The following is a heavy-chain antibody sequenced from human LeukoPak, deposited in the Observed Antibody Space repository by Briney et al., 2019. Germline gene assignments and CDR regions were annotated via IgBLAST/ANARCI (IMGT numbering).Heavy chain of an antibody. V-gene: IGHV4-59*01. D-gene: IGHD1-26*01. CDR1: GGSISSYY. J-gene: IGHJ6*03. CDR2: IYYSGST. CDR3: ATRTAGATRTGYYMDV. Sequence: SETLSLTCTVSGGSISSYYWSWIRQPPGKGLEWIGYIYYSGSTYYNPSLKSRVTISVDTSKNQFSLKLSSVTAADTAVYYCATRTAGATRTGYYMDVWGKGTTVTISS.